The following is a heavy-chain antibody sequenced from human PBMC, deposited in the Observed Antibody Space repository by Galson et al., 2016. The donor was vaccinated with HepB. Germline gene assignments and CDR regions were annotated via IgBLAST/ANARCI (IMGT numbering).Heavy chain of an antibody. D-gene: IGHD3-3*01. CDR2: ISWNSGRI. CDR1: GFTFEEYD. J-gene: IGHJ6*02. CDR3: ASFFGVVSGFPRYYYYGMDV. V-gene: IGHV3-9*01. Sequence: SLRLSCAASGFTFEEYDMFWVRQAPGKGLEWVSSISWNSGRIGYADSVKGRFTISRDNAKSSLYLQMNSLRDEDTAVYYCASFFGVVSGFPRYYYYGMDVWGQGTTVTVS.